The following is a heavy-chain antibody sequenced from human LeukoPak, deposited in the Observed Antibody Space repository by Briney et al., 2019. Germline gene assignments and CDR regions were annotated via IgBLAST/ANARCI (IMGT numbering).Heavy chain of an antibody. CDR2: ISDSTSYI. Sequence: GGSLRLSCAASGFTFSSYSMNWVRQAPGQGLEWVSSISDSTSYIYYADSVKGRFTISRDNAKNSLYLQMNSLRDEDTAIYYCARARSNGWIFEYWGQGTLVTVSS. CDR1: GFTFSSYS. D-gene: IGHD6-25*01. CDR3: ARARSNGWIFEY. V-gene: IGHV3-21*01. J-gene: IGHJ4*02.